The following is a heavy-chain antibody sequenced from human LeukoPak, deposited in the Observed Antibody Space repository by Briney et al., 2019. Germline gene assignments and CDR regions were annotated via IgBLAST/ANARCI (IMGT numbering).Heavy chain of an antibody. V-gene: IGHV3-23*01. CDR1: GFTFSSYA. CDR2: TSGTGSGT. J-gene: IGHJ2*01. Sequence: GGSLRLSCAASGFTFSSYAMSWVRQAPGKGLEWVSATSGTGSGTYYADSVKGRFTISRDNSKNALYLQMNSLRAEDTALYYCAKDHSNWYFDLWGRGTLLTVSS. CDR3: AKDHSNWYFDL.